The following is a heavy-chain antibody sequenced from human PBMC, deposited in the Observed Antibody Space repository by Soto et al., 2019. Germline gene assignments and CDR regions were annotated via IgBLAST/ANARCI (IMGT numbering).Heavy chain of an antibody. D-gene: IGHD3-9*01. V-gene: IGHV3-48*02. J-gene: IGHJ4*02. Sequence: GGSLRLSCAASGFTFSSYSMNWVRQAPGKGLEWVSYISSSSSTIYYADSVKGRFTISRDNAKNSLYLQMNSLRDEDTAVYYCARGNLDYDILTGYSVWSYWGQGTLVTVSS. CDR2: ISSSSSTI. CDR1: GFTFSSYS. CDR3: ARGNLDYDILTGYSVWSY.